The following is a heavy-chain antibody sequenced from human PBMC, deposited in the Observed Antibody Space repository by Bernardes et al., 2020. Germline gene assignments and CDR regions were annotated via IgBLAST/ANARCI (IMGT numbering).Heavy chain of an antibody. D-gene: IGHD1-26*01. CDR1: GFSLSTSGVG. J-gene: IGHJ3*02. CDR3: AHLNSGSFYGAFDI. Sequence: SGPTLVKPTQTLTLTCTFSGFSLSTSGVGVGWIRQPPGKALEWLALIYWDDDKRYSPSLKSRLTITKDTSKNQVVLTMTNMDPVDTGTYYCAHLNSGSFYGAFDIWGQGTMVTVSS. V-gene: IGHV2-5*02. CDR2: IYWDDDK.